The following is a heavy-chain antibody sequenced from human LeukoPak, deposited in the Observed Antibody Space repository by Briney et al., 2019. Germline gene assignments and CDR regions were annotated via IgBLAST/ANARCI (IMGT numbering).Heavy chain of an antibody. J-gene: IGHJ4*02. CDR1: GYSFTSYW. Sequence: GESLKISCKGSGYSFTSYWIGWVRQMPGKGLEWMGIIYPGDSDTRYSPSFQGQVTISVDKSIRNAYLQWSSLKASDTAIYYCARRRDTAMAFDYWGQGTLVTVSS. V-gene: IGHV5-51*01. CDR2: IYPGDSDT. CDR3: ARRRDTAMAFDY. D-gene: IGHD5-18*01.